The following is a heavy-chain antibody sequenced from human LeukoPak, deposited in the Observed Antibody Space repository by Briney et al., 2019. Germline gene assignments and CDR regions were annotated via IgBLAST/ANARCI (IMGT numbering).Heavy chain of an antibody. CDR1: AGSISSSSYD. V-gene: IGHV4-39*01. CDR2: IYYSGST. D-gene: IGHD3-22*01. Sequence: PSETLSLACTVSAGSISSSSYDWGWIRQRPGKGLEWNGSIYYSGSTYYNPSLKSRVTISVDTSKNQFSLKLSSVTAADTAVYYCARQEYYYDSSGYQVQNDYWGQGTLVTVSS. J-gene: IGHJ4*02. CDR3: ARQEYYYDSSGYQVQNDY.